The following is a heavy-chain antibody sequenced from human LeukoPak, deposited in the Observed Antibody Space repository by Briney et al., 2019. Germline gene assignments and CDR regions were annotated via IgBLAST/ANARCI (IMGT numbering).Heavy chain of an antibody. CDR2: INHSGST. CDR3: ARSGYGRYYYYYGMDV. CDR1: GGSFSGYY. D-gene: IGHD5-12*01. J-gene: IGHJ6*02. Sequence: PSETLSLTCAVYGGSFSGYYWSWIRQPPGKGLEWIGEINHSGSTNYNPSLKSRVTISVDTSKNQFSLKLSSVTAADTAVYYCARSGYGRYYYYYGMDVWGQGTTVTVSS. V-gene: IGHV4-34*01.